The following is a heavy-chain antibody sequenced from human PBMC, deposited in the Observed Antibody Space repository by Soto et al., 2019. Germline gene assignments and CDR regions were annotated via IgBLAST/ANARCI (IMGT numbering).Heavy chain of an antibody. D-gene: IGHD6-6*01. V-gene: IGHV4-39*01. CDR1: GGSISSSSYY. J-gene: IGHJ4*02. CDR3: ARHEEQLAYFDY. Sequence: SETLSLTCTVSGGSISSSSYYWGWIRQPPGKGLEWIGSIYYSGSTYYNPSLKSRVTISVDTSKKQFSLKLSSVTAADTAVYYCARHEEQLAYFDYWGQGTLVTVS. CDR2: IYYSGST.